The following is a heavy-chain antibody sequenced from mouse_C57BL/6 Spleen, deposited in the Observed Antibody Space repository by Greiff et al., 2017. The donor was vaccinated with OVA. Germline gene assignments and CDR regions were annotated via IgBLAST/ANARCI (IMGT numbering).Heavy chain of an antibody. Sequence: VQLQQSGAELVKPGASVKISCKASGYAFSSYWLNWVKQRPGKGLEWIGQIYPGDGDTNYNGKFKGKATLTADKSSSTAYMQLSSLTSEDSAVYFCARSGGAGTAQATAWFAYWGQGTLVTVSA. D-gene: IGHD3-2*02. CDR3: ARSGGAGTAQATAWFAY. V-gene: IGHV1-80*01. CDR1: GYAFSSYW. J-gene: IGHJ3*01. CDR2: IYPGDGDT.